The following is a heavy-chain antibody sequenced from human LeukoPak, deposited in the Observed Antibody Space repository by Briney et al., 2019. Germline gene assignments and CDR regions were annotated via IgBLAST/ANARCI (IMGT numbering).Heavy chain of an antibody. J-gene: IGHJ4*02. CDR1: GFTFSSFA. CDR3: AKVLHLVGARYFDY. D-gene: IGHD1-26*01. V-gene: IGHV3-23*01. CDR2: ISGSGGST. Sequence: GGSLRLSCAASGFTFSSFAMSWVRQAPGKGLEWVSAISGSGGSTYYADSVKGRFTISRDNSKNTLYLQMNSLRAEDTAVYYCAKVLHLVGARYFDYWGQGTLVTVSS.